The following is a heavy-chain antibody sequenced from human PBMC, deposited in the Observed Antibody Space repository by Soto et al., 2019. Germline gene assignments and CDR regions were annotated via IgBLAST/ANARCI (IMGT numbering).Heavy chain of an antibody. CDR3: AREGSYSAYNFAHGIQLWSFDF. Sequence: PSETLSLTCTVPGDSINTFYWSWVRQPAGKGLEWIGRIFSSGSTSFNPSLESRVAMSVDTSKNHFSLNLSSVTAADMAVYYCAREGSYSAYNFAHGIQLWSFDFWGQGALVTVSS. CDR2: IFSSGST. V-gene: IGHV4-4*07. D-gene: IGHD5-12*01. CDR1: GDSINTFY. J-gene: IGHJ4*02.